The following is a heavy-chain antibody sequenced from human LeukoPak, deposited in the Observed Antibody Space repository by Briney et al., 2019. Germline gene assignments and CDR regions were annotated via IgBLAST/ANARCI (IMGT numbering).Heavy chain of an antibody. CDR2: IYYSGST. V-gene: IGHV4-31*03. D-gene: IGHD6-13*01. CDR3: AREQLVNWFDP. Sequence: PSETLSLTCTVSGGSISSGGYYWSWIRQHPGKGLEWIGYIYYSGSTYYNPSLKSRVTISVDTSKNQFSLKLSSVTAADTAVYYCAREQLVNWFDPWGQGTLVTVSS. CDR1: GGSISSGGYY. J-gene: IGHJ5*02.